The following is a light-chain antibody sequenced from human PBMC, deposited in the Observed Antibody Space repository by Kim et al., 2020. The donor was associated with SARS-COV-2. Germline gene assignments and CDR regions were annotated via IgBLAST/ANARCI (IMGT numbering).Light chain of an antibody. Sequence: EIVMTQSPATLSVSPGERATLSCRASQSVGSNLAWYQQVPGQTPRLLIYDVSARATGIPARFIGGGSGTEFTLTISSLQSEDFAVYYCHQYNNWPRTFGQGTKVDI. J-gene: IGKJ1*01. CDR1: QSVGSN. V-gene: IGKV3-15*01. CDR3: HQYNNWPRT. CDR2: DVS.